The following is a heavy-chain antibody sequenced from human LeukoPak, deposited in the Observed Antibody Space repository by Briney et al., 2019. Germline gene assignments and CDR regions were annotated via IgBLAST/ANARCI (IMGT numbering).Heavy chain of an antibody. CDR3: ARGRRPIVVVPDDIHKPLNYFDP. V-gene: IGHV1-8*01. CDR2: MNPNSGNT. CDR1: GYTFTSYD. D-gene: IGHD2-2*01. J-gene: IGHJ5*02. Sequence: VASVKVSCKASGYTFTSYDINWVRQAPGQGLEWMGWMNPNSGNTGYAQKFQGRVTMTRNTSISTAYMELSSLRSEDTAVYYCARGRRPIVVVPDDIHKPLNYFDPWGQGTLVTVSS.